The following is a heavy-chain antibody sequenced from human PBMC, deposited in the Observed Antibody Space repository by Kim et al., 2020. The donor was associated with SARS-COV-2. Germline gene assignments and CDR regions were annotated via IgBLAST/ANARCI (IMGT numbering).Heavy chain of an antibody. CDR2: ISSSSSYT. D-gene: IGHD3-3*01. J-gene: IGHJ4*02. Sequence: GGSLRLSCAASGFTFSDYYMSWIRQAPGKGLEWVSYISSSSSYTNYADSVKGRFTISRDNAKNSLYLQMNSLRAEDTAVYYCARLGGVWSGYYTPSYFDYWGQGTLVTVSS. CDR1: GFTFSDYY. CDR3: ARLGGVWSGYYTPSYFDY. V-gene: IGHV3-11*03.